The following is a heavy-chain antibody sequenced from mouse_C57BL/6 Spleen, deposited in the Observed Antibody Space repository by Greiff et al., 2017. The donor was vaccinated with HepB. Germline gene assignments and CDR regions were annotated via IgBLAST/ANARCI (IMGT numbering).Heavy chain of an antibody. CDR1: GYAFSSSW. CDR3: ARRDYYGSSYDYFDY. Sequence: QVHVKQSGPELVKPGASVKISCKASGYAFSSSWMNWVKQRPGKGLEWIGRIYPGDGDTNYNGKFKGKATLTADKSSSTAYMQLRSLTSEDSAVYFWARRDYYGSSYDYFDYWGQGTTLTVSS. J-gene: IGHJ2*01. V-gene: IGHV1-82*01. D-gene: IGHD1-1*01. CDR2: IYPGDGDT.